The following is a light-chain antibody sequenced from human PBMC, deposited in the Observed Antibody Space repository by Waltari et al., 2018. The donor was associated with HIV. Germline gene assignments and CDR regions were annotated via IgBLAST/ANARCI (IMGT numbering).Light chain of an antibody. CDR2: GSN. CDR1: SSNTGSNH. J-gene: IGLJ3*02. V-gene: IGLV1-47*01. Sequence: YALTQSPSASGTPGQRVTTTCSDSSSNTGSNHVYWYQQLPGTAPKLPIYGSNQRPPGVPDRFSGSKSGTSASLAISGLRSEDEADYYCAAWDDSLSGRVFGGGTKLTVL. CDR3: AAWDDSLSGRV.